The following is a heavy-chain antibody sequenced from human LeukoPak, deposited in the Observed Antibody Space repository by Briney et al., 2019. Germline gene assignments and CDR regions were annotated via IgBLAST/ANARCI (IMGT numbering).Heavy chain of an antibody. Sequence: GESLRLSCAASGFTFSSYAMHWVRQAPGKGLEWVGVISYDGSNKYYADSVKGRFTISRDNAKGSLYLQMNSLRAEDTAVYYCAKGDRASSWYTAIDYWGQGARVTVSS. V-gene: IGHV3-30-3*01. CDR1: GFTFSSYA. D-gene: IGHD6-13*01. J-gene: IGHJ4*02. CDR2: ISYDGSNK. CDR3: AKGDRASSWYTAIDY.